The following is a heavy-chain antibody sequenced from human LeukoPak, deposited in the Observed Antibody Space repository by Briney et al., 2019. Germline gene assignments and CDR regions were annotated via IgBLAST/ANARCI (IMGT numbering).Heavy chain of an antibody. Sequence: GGSLRLSCIASGSTLRNNIMTWVRQPPGKGLEWVSSLSFIDDSTYYADSVKGRFTISRDTSKNTLFLQMNSLIPEDTGVYYCGREGYTSGYAGAFDTWGQGTMVTVSS. D-gene: IGHD2-2*01. J-gene: IGHJ3*02. CDR1: GSTLRNNI. V-gene: IGHV3-23*01. CDR3: GREGYTSGYAGAFDT. CDR2: LSFIDDST.